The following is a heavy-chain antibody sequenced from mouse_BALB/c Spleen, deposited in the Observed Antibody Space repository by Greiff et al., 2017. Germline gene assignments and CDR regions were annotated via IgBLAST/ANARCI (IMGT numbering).Heavy chain of an antibody. CDR2: ICCEGSI. Sequence: VQLMESGPAVIKPSQSLSLTCIVSGFSITSSSYCWHCIRQPPGEGLEWMGRICCEGSIYYSPSIKSRSTISRDTSLHKFFIQLSPVTNEDAVMYYCSRENLGWADYYAMDYWGQGTSVTVSA. CDR1: GFSITSSSYC. J-gene: IGHJ4*01. CDR3: SRENLGWADYYAMDY. V-gene: IGHV12-1-1*01. D-gene: IGHD3-3*01.